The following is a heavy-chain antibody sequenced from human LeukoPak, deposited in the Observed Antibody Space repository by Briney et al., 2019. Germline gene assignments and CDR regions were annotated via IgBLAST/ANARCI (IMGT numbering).Heavy chain of an antibody. CDR3: AKYNAGSLDF. J-gene: IGHJ4*02. CDR2: IYPGDSDT. Sequence: GESLKISCKGSGYSFTSYWIGWVRQMPGKGLEWMGIIYPGDSDTRYSPSFQGHVAFSADTSRNTAYLQWNSLKASDTAMYYCAKYNAGSLDFWGQGTLLYVSS. D-gene: IGHD3-10*01. V-gene: IGHV5-51*01. CDR1: GYSFTSYW.